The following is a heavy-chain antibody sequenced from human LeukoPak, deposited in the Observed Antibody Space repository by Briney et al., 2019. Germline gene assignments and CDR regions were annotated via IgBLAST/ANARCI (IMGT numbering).Heavy chain of an antibody. V-gene: IGHV3-23*01. D-gene: IGHD3-22*01. CDR1: GFTFSSYA. J-gene: IGHJ3*02. Sequence: GGSLRLSCAAFGFTFSSYAMSWVRQAPGKGLEWVSAISGSGGSTYYAGSVKGRFTISRDNSKNTLYLQMNSLRAEDTAVYYCARPTYYYDSSGYPGAFDIWGQGTMVTVSS. CDR2: ISGSGGST. CDR3: ARPTYYYDSSGYPGAFDI.